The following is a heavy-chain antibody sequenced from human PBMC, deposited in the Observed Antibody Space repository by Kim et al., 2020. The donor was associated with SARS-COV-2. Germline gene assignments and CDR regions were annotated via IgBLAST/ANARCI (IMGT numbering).Heavy chain of an antibody. CDR3: TRGAVSGNDAFGI. CDR1: GFTLTKYG. Sequence: GSLRLSCEASGFTLTKYGMHWVRQAPGTGLGWVAFISYDGSVKYYGETVKGRFTISRDTSKNTLFLQMDSLRAEDTAVYYCTRGAVSGNDAFGIWGQGSLVTVSS. J-gene: IGHJ3*02. D-gene: IGHD6-19*01. V-gene: IGHV3-30*03. CDR2: ISYDGSVK.